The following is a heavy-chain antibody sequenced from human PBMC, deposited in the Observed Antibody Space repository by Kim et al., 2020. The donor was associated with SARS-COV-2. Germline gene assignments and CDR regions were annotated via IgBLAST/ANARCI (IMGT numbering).Heavy chain of an antibody. CDR2: ISYDGSNK. D-gene: IGHD3-10*01. CDR3: ARGLLLWFGELSGVVNWFDP. CDR1: GFTFSSYG. J-gene: IGHJ5*02. V-gene: IGHV3-33*05. Sequence: GGSLRLSCAASGFTFSSYGMHWVRQAPGKGLEWVAVISYDGSNKYYADSVKGRFTISRDNSKNTLYLQMNSLRAEDTAVYYCARGLLLWFGELSGVVNWFDPWGQGTLVTVSS.